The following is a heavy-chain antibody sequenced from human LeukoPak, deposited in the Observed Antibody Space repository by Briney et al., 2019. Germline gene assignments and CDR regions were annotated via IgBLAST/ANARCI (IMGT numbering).Heavy chain of an antibody. J-gene: IGHJ6*03. V-gene: IGHV4-4*02. CDR2: IYRSGST. Sequence: SETLSLTCAVSGGSISSSNWWSWVRQPPGKGLEWIGEIYRSGSTNYNPSLKSRVTISVDTSKNQFSLKLSSVTAADTAVYYCARSDNYYYMDVWGKGTTVTVSS. CDR3: ARSDNYYYMDV. CDR1: GGSISSSNW.